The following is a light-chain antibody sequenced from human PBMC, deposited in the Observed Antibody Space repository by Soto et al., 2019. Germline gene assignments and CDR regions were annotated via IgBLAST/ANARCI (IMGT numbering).Light chain of an antibody. V-gene: IGKV1-16*02. CDR1: QGISNH. CDR3: QQYHNYPVT. J-gene: IGKJ4*01. Sequence: DIEMTQSPPSVSASVGDRVTITCRASQGISNHLAWFQLKPGKAPKSLIYDVSRLQSGVPSKFTGSVSGTDFTLTISSLQPEDFATYYCQQYHNYPVTFGGGTKAEIK. CDR2: DVS.